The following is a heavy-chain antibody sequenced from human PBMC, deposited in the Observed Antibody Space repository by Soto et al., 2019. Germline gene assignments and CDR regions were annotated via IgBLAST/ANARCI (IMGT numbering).Heavy chain of an antibody. D-gene: IGHD6-25*01. Sequence: VQLVESGGGVVQPGRSLRLSCAASGFAFNDYAVHWVRQAPGKGLEWVANINEDGNKQNYVDSVRGRFTISRDNAKTSLYLQMNSLRVEDTAVYYCATRAGAPADWGQGTLVTVSS. V-gene: IGHV3-7*01. CDR2: INEDGNKQ. J-gene: IGHJ4*02. CDR3: ATRAGAPAD. CDR1: GFAFNDYA.